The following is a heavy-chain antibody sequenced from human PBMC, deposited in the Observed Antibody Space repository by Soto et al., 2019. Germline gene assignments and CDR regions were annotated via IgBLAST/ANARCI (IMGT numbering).Heavy chain of an antibody. Sequence: AGSLRLSCVASGFTFSDYAMTWVRQAPGKGLEWVSVISATGATTYYADSVRGRFTISRDNSKNTLNLQMNDLRVEDTAVIYCAKGRKSTEKDIAVMLAAASSIQHWGQGTLVTVSS. V-gene: IGHV3-23*01. D-gene: IGHD2-15*01. J-gene: IGHJ1*01. CDR3: AKGRKSTEKDIAVMLAAASSIQH. CDR2: ISATGATT. CDR1: GFTFSDYA.